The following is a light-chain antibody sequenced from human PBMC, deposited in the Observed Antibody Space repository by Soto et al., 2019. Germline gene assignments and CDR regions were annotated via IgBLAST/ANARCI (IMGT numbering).Light chain of an antibody. Sequence: DTQSTQSPSTLSASVGDTVTITFRSSQSVSMWLAWFQQKPGKAPRLLIYGASNLESGVPSRFSGSGSGTQFTLTISSLQPEDAATYYCQQYNTYLTWTFGQGTKVDNK. CDR2: GAS. V-gene: IGKV1-5*01. J-gene: IGKJ1*01. CDR3: QQYNTYLTWT. CDR1: QSVSMW.